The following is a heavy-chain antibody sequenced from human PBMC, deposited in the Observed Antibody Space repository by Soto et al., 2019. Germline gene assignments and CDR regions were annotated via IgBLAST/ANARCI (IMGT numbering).Heavy chain of an antibody. J-gene: IGHJ4*02. CDR3: ARGPGIRTNRLGKEFTHPHRPGIAAADFDY. Sequence: ASVKVSCKASGYTFTSYGISWVRQAPGQGLEWMGWISAYNGNTNYAQKLQGRVTMTTDTSTSTAYMELRSLRSDDTAVYYCARGPGIRTNRLGKEFTHPHRPGIAAADFDYWGQGTLVTVSS. CDR2: ISAYNGNT. CDR1: GYTFTSYG. D-gene: IGHD6-13*01. V-gene: IGHV1-18*01.